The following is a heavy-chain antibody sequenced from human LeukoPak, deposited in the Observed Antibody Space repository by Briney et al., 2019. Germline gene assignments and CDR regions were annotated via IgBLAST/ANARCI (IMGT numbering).Heavy chain of an antibody. CDR2: IWFDGKNQ. Sequence: SGGSLRLSCAASGFILNSYGMHWVRQAPGKGLEWVADIWFDGKNQHFADSVRGRFAISRDNSKNTVYLQINSLRAEDTAVYYCAKGLESWGQGTLVTVSS. CDR1: GFILNSYG. CDR3: AKGLES. J-gene: IGHJ5*01. V-gene: IGHV3-33*03.